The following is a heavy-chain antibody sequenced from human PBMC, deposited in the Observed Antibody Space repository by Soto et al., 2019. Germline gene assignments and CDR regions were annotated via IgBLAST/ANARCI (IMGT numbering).Heavy chain of an antibody. CDR1: GYTFTSYG. CDR3: AMRETRWEWDDYYYGRDV. V-gene: IGHV1-18*01. Sequence: ASVKVSCKASGYTFTSYGISWVRQAPGQGLEWMGWISAYNGNTNYAQKLQGRVTMTTDTSTSTAYMELRSLRSDDTAVYYCAMRETRWEWDDYYYGRDVWGQGTTVTVCS. CDR2: ISAYNGNT. D-gene: IGHD1-26*01. J-gene: IGHJ6*02.